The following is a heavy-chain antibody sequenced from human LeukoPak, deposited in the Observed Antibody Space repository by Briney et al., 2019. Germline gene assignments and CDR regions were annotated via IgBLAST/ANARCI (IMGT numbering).Heavy chain of an antibody. CDR3: ARDGDIVVVVAAHYGMDV. CDR1: GYTFTSYG. V-gene: IGHV1-18*01. CDR2: INPYNGNT. J-gene: IGHJ6*02. Sequence: ASVKVSCKASGYTFTSYGISWVRQAPGQGLEWMGWINPYNGNTNYAQKLQGRVTMTTDTSTSTAYVELRSLRSDDTVMYYCARDGDIVVVVAAHYGMDVWGHGTTVTASS. D-gene: IGHD2-15*01.